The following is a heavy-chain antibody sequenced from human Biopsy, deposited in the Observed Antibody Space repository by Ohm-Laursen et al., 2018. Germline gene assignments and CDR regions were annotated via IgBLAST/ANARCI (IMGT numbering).Heavy chain of an antibody. D-gene: IGHD3-3*01. V-gene: IGHV3-23*01. CDR1: GFTFSSYA. CDR2: IRGSGLTT. Sequence: SLRLSCAASGFTFSSYAMSWVRQAPGKGLEWVSAIRGSGLTTFYTDSVKGRFTISRDNSKNTLYLQMNSARADDTAIYYCAKGGSITILGVVINNCFDPWGQGTRVTVSS. CDR3: AKGGSITILGVVINNCFDP. J-gene: IGHJ5*02.